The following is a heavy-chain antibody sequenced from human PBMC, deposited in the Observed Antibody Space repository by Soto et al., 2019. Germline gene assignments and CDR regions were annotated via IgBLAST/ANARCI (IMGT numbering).Heavy chain of an antibody. CDR3: ERGLGAVRGGRYFWSSGQTPPDDY. D-gene: IGHD1-26*01. J-gene: IGHJ4*02. CDR1: GFTFSSYI. Sequence: GGSLRLSCVASGFTFSSYIMNWVRQAPGKGLEWVSYISSSSSTIYYADSVKGRFTISRDNAKNSLYLQMNSLRDEDTAVYYCERGLGAVRGGRYFWSSGQTPPDDYWGQGTLLTVSS. V-gene: IGHV3-48*02. CDR2: ISSSSSTI.